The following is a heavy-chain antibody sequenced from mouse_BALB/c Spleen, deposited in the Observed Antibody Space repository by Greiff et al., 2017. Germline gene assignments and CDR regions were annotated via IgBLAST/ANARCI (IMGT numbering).Heavy chain of an antibody. CDR1: GFTFSSYT. V-gene: IGHV5-12-2*01. J-gene: IGHJ4*01. CDR3: ARRGYIYAMDY. Sequence: EVKLVESGGGLVQPGGSLKLSCAASGFTFSSYTMSWVRQTPEKRLEWVAYISNGGGSTYYPDTVKGRFTISRDNAKNTLYLQMSSLKSEDTAMYYCARRGYIYAMDYWGQGTSVTVSS. D-gene: IGHD2-14*01. CDR2: ISNGGGST.